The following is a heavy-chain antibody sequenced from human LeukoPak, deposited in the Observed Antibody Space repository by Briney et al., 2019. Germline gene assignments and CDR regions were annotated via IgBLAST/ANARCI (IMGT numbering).Heavy chain of an antibody. D-gene: IGHD5-24*01. Sequence: PGGSLRLSCAASGFTVSTNYMSWVRQAPGKGLEWVSVIYISGATYYADSVKGRFTVSRDNSKNTLYVQMNSLRDEDTAVYYCVRMASNYYGMDVWGQGTTVTVSS. V-gene: IGHV3-53*01. CDR2: IYISGAT. CDR3: VRMASNYYGMDV. CDR1: GFTVSTNY. J-gene: IGHJ6*02.